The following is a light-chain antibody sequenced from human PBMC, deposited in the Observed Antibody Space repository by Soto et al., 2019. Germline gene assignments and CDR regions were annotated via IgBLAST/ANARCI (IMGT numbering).Light chain of an antibody. CDR2: GAS. J-gene: IGKJ2*01. V-gene: IGKV3-15*01. Sequence: EILMTQSPATMSVSPGERATLSCRASQTVSSNLAWYQQKPGQAPRLLIYGASTRATGIPARFSGSGSGTEFTLTISSLQSEDFAFYFCQQYNIWPEYTFGQGTKLEIK. CDR1: QTVSSN. CDR3: QQYNIWPEYT.